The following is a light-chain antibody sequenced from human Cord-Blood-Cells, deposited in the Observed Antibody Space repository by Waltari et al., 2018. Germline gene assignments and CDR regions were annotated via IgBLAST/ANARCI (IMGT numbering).Light chain of an antibody. CDR1: QSISSY. J-gene: IGKJ3*01. V-gene: IGKV1-39*01. Sequence: DIQMTQSPSSLSAYVGARVTITCRASQSISSYLNWYQQKPGKAPKLLIYAASSLQSGVPSRFSGSGSGTDFTLTISSLQPEDFATYYCQQSYSTLLFTFGPGTKVDIK. CDR2: AAS. CDR3: QQSYSTLLFT.